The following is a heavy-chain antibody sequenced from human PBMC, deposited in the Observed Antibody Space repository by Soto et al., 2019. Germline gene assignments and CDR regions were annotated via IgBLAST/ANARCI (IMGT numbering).Heavy chain of an antibody. V-gene: IGHV2-5*02. CDR1: GFSLSTSGVG. D-gene: IGHD2-15*01. CDR3: ARPPAVPYQKWSTLEI. J-gene: IGHJ3*02. CDR2: IFWDDDK. Sequence: QITLKESGPTLAKPTQPLTLTCTFSGFSLSTSGVGVGWIRQPPGKALEWLALIFWDDDKPYSPSLKTRLTSTKDTSKHQVVLRMTGTDPVDTATYYSARPPAVPYQKWSTLEIWGQGTRVTVSS.